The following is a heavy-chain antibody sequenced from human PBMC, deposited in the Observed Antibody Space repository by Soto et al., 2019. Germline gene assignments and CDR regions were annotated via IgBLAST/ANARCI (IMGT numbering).Heavy chain of an antibody. V-gene: IGHV3-23*01. Sequence: TASGFTFSSYVMSWVRQAPGKGLEWVSAISGSGGNTYYGDSVKGRFTISRDNSKNTLYLQMNSLRAEDTAVYYCAKVRADYYDSSGPIDYWGQGTLVTVSS. D-gene: IGHD3-22*01. CDR3: AKVRADYYDSSGPIDY. CDR2: ISGSGGNT. CDR1: GFTFSSYV. J-gene: IGHJ4*02.